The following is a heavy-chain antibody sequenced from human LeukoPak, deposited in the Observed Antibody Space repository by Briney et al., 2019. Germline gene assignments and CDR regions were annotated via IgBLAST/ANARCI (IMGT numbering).Heavy chain of an antibody. CDR2: ISWNSGSI. V-gene: IGHV3-9*01. J-gene: IGHJ4*02. D-gene: IGHD2-2*01. CDR1: GFTFDDYA. Sequence: GGSLRLSCAASGFTFDDYAMHWVRQAPGKGLEWVSGISWNSGSIGYADSVKGRFTISRDNAKNSLYLQMNSLRAEDTALYYCXXXYCSSTSCLSYYFDYWGQGTLVTVSS. CDR3: XXXYCSSTSCLSYYFDY.